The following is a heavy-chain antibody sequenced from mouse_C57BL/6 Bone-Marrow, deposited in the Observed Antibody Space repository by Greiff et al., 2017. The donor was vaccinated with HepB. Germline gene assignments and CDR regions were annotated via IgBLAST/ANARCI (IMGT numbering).Heavy chain of an antibody. D-gene: IGHD1-1*01. Sequence: VQLQQSGAELVKPGASVKLSCTASGFNIKDYYMHWVKQRTEQGLEWIGRIDPEDGETKYAPNFQGKATITADTSSNTAYLQHSSLTSEDTAVYYCARWPYGSSLRRGQGTLVTVSA. CDR2: IDPEDGET. CDR3: ARWPYGSSLR. V-gene: IGHV14-2*01. J-gene: IGHJ3*01. CDR1: GFNIKDYY.